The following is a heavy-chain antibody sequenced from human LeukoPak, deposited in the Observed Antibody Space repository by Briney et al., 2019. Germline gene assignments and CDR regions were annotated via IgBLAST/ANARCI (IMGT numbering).Heavy chain of an antibody. Sequence: PSETLSLTCTVSGGSISSYYWSWIRQPPGKGLEWIGYIYYSGSTNYNPSLKSRVTISVDTSKNQFSLKLSSVTAADTAVYYCARDESSSWYFGAPVAFDIWGQGTMVTVSS. V-gene: IGHV4-59*01. CDR1: GGSISSYY. J-gene: IGHJ3*02. CDR3: ARDESSSWYFGAPVAFDI. CDR2: IYYSGST. D-gene: IGHD6-13*01.